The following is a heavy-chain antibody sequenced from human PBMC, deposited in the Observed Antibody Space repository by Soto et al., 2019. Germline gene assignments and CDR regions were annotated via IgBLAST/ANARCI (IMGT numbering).Heavy chain of an antibody. CDR3: VKDNLSGGAAV. CDR1: GFALRDSA. CDR2: VYASGDV. D-gene: IGHD3-10*02. Sequence: EVQMVESGGDLVQPGRSLRLSCATSGFALRDSAMHWVRQLPGGGLKWFSGVYASGDVVYADSVRGRFTMSRDVAKNSVYLQMNRLSTVDTALYYCVKDNLSGGAAVWGRGTTVAVSS. J-gene: IGHJ6*02. V-gene: IGHV3-9*01.